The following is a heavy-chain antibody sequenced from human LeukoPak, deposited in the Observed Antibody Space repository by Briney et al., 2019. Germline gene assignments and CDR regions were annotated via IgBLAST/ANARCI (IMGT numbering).Heavy chain of an antibody. CDR2: ISAYNVNT. CDR1: GYTFTSYG. Sequence: GASVKVSCKASGYTFTSYGISWVRQAPGQGLEWMGWISAYNVNTNYAQNLQGRVTMTTDTSTSTAYMELRSLRSDDTAVYYCARVVPAAKGGDWFDPWGQGTLVTVSS. J-gene: IGHJ5*02. CDR3: ARVVPAAKGGDWFDP. D-gene: IGHD2-2*01. V-gene: IGHV1-18*01.